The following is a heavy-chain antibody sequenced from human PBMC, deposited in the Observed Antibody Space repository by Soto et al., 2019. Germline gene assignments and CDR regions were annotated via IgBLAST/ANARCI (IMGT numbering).Heavy chain of an antibody. D-gene: IGHD7-27*01. J-gene: IGHJ2*01. CDR2: IYHSGST. Sequence: QVQLQESGPGLVKPSGTLSLTCAVSGGSISSSYWWSWVRQPPGKGLEWIGEIYHSGSTNYNPSLRSRVPISVDKSKNQCSLKLSSVTAADTAVYYCARQLGNPNWYFDLWGRGTLVTVSS. CDR1: GGSISSSYW. CDR3: ARQLGNPNWYFDL. V-gene: IGHV4-4*02.